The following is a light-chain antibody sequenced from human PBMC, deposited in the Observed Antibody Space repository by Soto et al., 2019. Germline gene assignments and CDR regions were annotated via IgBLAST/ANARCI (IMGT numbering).Light chain of an antibody. V-gene: IGLV2-11*01. CDR3: CSYAGSYGVV. CDR1: SSNVGGYNY. CDR2: DVS. J-gene: IGLJ2*01. Sequence: QSVLTQPRSVSGSPGQSVTISCSETSSNVGGYNYVSWYQQHPGKAPKLMIYDVSKRPSGVPDRFSGSKSGNTASLTISGLQAEDEADYYCCSYAGSYGVVFGGGTKVTVL.